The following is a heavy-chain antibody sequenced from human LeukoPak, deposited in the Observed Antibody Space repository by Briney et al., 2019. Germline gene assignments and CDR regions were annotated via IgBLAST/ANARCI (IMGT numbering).Heavy chain of an antibody. V-gene: IGHV3-23*01. D-gene: IGHD2-15*01. CDR2: ISGSGNRI. CDR3: AREVVVAATPLGY. CDR1: GFTFSSYA. Sequence: GGSLRLSCEASGFTFSSYAMNWVRQAPGKGLEWVSGISGSGNRIYYADSVKGRFTISRDNSKNTLNLQMNSLRAEDTAVYYCAREVVVAATPLGYWGQGTLVTVSS. J-gene: IGHJ4*02.